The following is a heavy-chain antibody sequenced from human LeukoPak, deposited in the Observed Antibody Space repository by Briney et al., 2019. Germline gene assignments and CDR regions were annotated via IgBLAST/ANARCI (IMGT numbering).Heavy chain of an antibody. CDR3: AREGSGWYGNFDY. CDR1: AYAFTGYY. CDR2: INPDSGGT. D-gene: IGHD6-19*01. V-gene: IGHV1-2*02. Sequence: ASVKVSCKASAYAFTGYYMHWVRQAPGQGLEWMGWINPDSGGTNYAQKFQGRVTMTRDTSISTAYMEVSRLRSDDTAVYYCAREGSGWYGNFDYWGQGTLVTVSS. J-gene: IGHJ4*02.